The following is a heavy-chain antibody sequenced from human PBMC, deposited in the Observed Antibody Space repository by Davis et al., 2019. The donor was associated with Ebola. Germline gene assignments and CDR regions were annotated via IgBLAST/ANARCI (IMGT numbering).Heavy chain of an antibody. J-gene: IGHJ6*02. Sequence: MPSETLSLTCAVYGGSFSNYYWSWIRQPPGRGLEWIGEINHGGSTNYNPSLKSRVTMSVDTSKNQFSLKLSSVTAADTAVYYCARVVAYYDFWSGSHSTFYYFYVMDVWGHGTTVTVSS. CDR3: ARVVAYYDFWSGSHSTFYYFYVMDV. CDR1: GGSFSNYY. D-gene: IGHD3-3*01. V-gene: IGHV4-34*01. CDR2: INHGGST.